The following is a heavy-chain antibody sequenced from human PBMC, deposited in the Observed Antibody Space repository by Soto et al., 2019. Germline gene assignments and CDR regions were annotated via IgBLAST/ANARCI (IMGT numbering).Heavy chain of an antibody. Sequence: ASVKVSCKASGYTFTSYGISWVRQAPGQGLEWMGWISAYNGNTNYAQKLQGRVTMTADTSTSTAYMELSSLRSDDTSVYYCSHSGGELLPDYYFYGIDVWGQGTTVTVSS. J-gene: IGHJ6*02. CDR2: ISAYNGNT. CDR3: SHSGGELLPDYYFYGIDV. V-gene: IGHV1-18*01. D-gene: IGHD1-26*01. CDR1: GYTFTSYG.